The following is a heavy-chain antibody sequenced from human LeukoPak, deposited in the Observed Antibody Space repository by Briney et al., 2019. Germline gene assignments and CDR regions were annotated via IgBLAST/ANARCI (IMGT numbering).Heavy chain of an antibody. J-gene: IGHJ3*02. D-gene: IGHD6-6*01. CDR2: ISGSGGST. V-gene: IGHV3-23*01. CDR1: GFTFSSYA. CDR3: ASLVPYDSAFDI. Sequence: PGGSLRLSCAASGFTFSSYAMSWVRQAPGKGLEWVSAISGSGGSTYYADSVKGRFTISRDNAKNSLYLQMNSLRAEDTAVYYCASLVPYDSAFDIWGQGTMVTVSS.